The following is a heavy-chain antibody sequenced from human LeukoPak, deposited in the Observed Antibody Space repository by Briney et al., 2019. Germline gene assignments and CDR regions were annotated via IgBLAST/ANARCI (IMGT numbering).Heavy chain of an antibody. J-gene: IGHJ4*02. D-gene: IGHD6-6*01. CDR1: GFTVSNDY. CDR2: IYGGGDT. V-gene: IGHV3-53*01. Sequence: PGGSLRLSCAVSGFTVSNDYMRWVRQAPGKGLEWVSVIYGGGDTYYADSVRGRFTISRDNFENTLFLQMDSLRPEDTAVYYCTRLLPSSHHFFDSWGQGTLVTVSS. CDR3: TRLLPSSHHFFDS.